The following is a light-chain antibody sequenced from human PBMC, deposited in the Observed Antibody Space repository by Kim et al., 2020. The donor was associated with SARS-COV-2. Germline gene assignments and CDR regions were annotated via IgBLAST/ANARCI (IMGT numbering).Light chain of an antibody. CDR2: DAS. Sequence: SPGERVTLSCRAGQSVSNNLAWYQQKPGQAPRLLIYDASTRATGVPGRFSGTGSGTEFTLTISSLQSEDFALYYCQQYNDWLTFGGGTKVDIK. CDR3: QQYNDWLT. CDR1: QSVSNN. V-gene: IGKV3-15*01. J-gene: IGKJ4*01.